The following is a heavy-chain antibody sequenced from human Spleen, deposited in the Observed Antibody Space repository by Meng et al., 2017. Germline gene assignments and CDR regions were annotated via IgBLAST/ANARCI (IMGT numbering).Heavy chain of an antibody. CDR2: IYCSVST. CDR1: GYSISSSNW. V-gene: IGHV4-28*03. Sequence: QVQLQGSGPGLVKPSDTLSLTCAVSGYSISSSNWWGWIRQPPGKGLEWIGYIYCSVSTFYYPSLESRVTMSVDTSKNQFCLKMSSVTAVDTAVYYCARGGSIRGTLGYFQYWGQGTLVTVSS. D-gene: IGHD3-10*01. J-gene: IGHJ1*01. CDR3: ARGGSIRGTLGYFQY.